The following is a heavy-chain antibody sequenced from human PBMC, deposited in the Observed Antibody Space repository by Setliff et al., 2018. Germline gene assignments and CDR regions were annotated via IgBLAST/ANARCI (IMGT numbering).Heavy chain of an antibody. D-gene: IGHD5-18*01. CDR2: VFTATDDT. V-gene: IGHV1-2*06. CDR1: GGTFSKYG. J-gene: IGHJ6*03. CDR3: AREGVDTRSSTDYRYYMDV. Sequence: ASVKVSCKASGGTFSKYGISWVRQAPGQGLEWMGRVFTATDDTQFRTEFQGRVSVTRDTSMSTAYMELSSLRTEDTAVYYCAREGVDTRSSTDYRYYMDVWGKGTTVTVSS.